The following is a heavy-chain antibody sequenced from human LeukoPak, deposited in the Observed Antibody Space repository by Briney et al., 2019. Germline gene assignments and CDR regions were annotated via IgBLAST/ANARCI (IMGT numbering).Heavy chain of an antibody. D-gene: IGHD3-10*01. CDR3: VREPIPSFEFLYGQNQSSWFDS. J-gene: IGHJ5*01. V-gene: IGHV1-46*01. CDR1: GYTFTSYY. Sequence: ASVKVSCKASGYTFTSYYMHWVRQAPGQGLEWMGIINPSGGSTSYAQKFQRRVTMTSDMSTSTVYMELSSLRSEDTAVYYCVREPIPSFEFLYGQNQSSWFDSWGQGTLVTVSS. CDR2: INPSGGST.